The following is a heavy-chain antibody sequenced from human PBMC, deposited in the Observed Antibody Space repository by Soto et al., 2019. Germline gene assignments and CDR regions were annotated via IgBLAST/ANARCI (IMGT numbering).Heavy chain of an antibody. J-gene: IGHJ4*02. V-gene: IGHV4-59*01. Sequence: QVQLQESGPGLVKPSETLSLTCSVSGGSISGYYWSWIRQTPEKGLEWIGYIYYSGSNNYNPSLKRRVTMLIDMSKNQFSLKLTSVSAADTAVYYCAAAARYWGQGILVTVSS. D-gene: IGHD2-15*01. CDR3: AAAARY. CDR2: IYYSGSN. CDR1: GGSISGYY.